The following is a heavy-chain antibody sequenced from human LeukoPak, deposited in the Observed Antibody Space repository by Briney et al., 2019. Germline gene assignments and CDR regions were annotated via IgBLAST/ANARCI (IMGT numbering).Heavy chain of an antibody. CDR3: ARDTVTTSYYYYYGMDV. V-gene: IGHV1-18*01. CDR2: ISAENGNT. Sequence: ASVKVSCKASGYTFINYGISWVRQAPGQGLEWMGWISAENGNTGYVENLQGRVTMTTDTSTSTAYMELRSLRSDDTAVYYCARDTVTTSYYYYYGMDVWGQGTTVTVSS. D-gene: IGHD4-17*01. CDR1: GYTFINYG. J-gene: IGHJ6*02.